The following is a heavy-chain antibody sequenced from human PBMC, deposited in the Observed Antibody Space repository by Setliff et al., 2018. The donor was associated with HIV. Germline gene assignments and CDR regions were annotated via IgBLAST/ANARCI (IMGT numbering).Heavy chain of an antibody. CDR2: IYYTGST. J-gene: IGHJ3*02. CDR1: GDSLSSGDSY. D-gene: IGHD1-26*01. V-gene: IGHV4-39*01. CDR3: ARRSLNSTPDAFGI. Sequence: PSETLSLTCSVSGDSLSSGDSYWAWIRQPPGKGLEWIGSIYYTGSTFSNPSLKSRVTISGDTTRSQFSLKLDSVTAAGTALYYCARRSLNSTPDAFGIWGQGTMVTVSS.